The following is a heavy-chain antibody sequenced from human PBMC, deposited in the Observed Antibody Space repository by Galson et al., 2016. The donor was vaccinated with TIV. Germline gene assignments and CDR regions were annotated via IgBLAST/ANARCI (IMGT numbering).Heavy chain of an antibody. CDR3: AVWSNIYYFAL. CDR1: GYTFITYY. V-gene: IGHV1-46*01. J-gene: IGHJ4*02. CDR2: IDPSSGST. D-gene: IGHD2-21*01. Sequence: SVKVSCKASGYTFITYYMHWVRQAPGQGLEWVGVIDPSSGSTTYAQKFQGRVTMTRDTSTSTVYMDLSSLRSDDTAVFYCAVWSNIYYFALWGQGTLITVSS.